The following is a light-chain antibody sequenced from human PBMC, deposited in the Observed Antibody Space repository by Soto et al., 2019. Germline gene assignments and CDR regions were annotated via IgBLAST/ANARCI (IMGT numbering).Light chain of an antibody. CDR1: QSLNSY. CDR3: QQRSNWPPT. V-gene: IGKV3-11*01. CDR2: DAS. Sequence: EIVLTQSPATLSLSPRERATLSCRASQSLNSYLAWYQQKPGQAPRLLIYDASNRATGIPARFSGSGSGTDFTLTISSLEPEDFAVDYCQQRSNWPPTFGQGTKLEIK. J-gene: IGKJ2*01.